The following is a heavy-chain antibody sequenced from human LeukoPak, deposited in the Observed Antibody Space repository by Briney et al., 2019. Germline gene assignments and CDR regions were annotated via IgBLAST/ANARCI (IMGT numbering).Heavy chain of an antibody. CDR2: INPNSGGT. Sequence: PGASVKVSCKPSGYTFTGYYMHWVRQAPGQGLEWMGWINPNSGGTNYAQKFQGRVTMTRDTSISAVYMELSRLRSDDTAVYYCARDGTGVYNLVQYWGQGTLVTVSS. D-gene: IGHD5-24*01. J-gene: IGHJ4*02. V-gene: IGHV1-2*02. CDR1: GYTFTGYY. CDR3: ARDGTGVYNLVQY.